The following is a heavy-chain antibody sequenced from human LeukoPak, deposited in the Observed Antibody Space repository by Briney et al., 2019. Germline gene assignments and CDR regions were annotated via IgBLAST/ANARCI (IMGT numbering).Heavy chain of an antibody. CDR1: GGSISSSSYY. J-gene: IGHJ4*02. D-gene: IGHD4-17*01. CDR3: ARFPYGDYGFDY. Sequence: PSETLSLTCTVSGGSISSSSYYWGWIRQPPGKGLEWIGSIYYSGSTYYNPSLKSRVTISVDTSKNQFSLKLSSVTAADTAVYYCARFPYGDYGFDYWGQGTLVTVSS. V-gene: IGHV4-39*01. CDR2: IYYSGST.